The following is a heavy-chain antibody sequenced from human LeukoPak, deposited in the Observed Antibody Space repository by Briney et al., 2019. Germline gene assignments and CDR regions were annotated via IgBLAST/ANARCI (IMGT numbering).Heavy chain of an antibody. Sequence: TSETLSLTCAVYGGSFSGYYWSWIRQPPGKGLEWIGEINHSGSTNYNPSLKSRVTMSVDTSKNQFSLKLSSVTAADTAVYYCARGPVLRFLEWLSSYYYYYGMDVWGQGTTVTVSS. J-gene: IGHJ6*02. V-gene: IGHV4-34*01. D-gene: IGHD3-3*01. CDR3: ARGPVLRFLEWLSSYYYYYGMDV. CDR2: INHSGST. CDR1: GGSFSGYY.